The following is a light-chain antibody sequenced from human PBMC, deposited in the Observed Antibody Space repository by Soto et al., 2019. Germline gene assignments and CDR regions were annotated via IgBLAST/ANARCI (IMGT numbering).Light chain of an antibody. CDR3: QQYYITLWT. CDR1: QSVLYSSNNKNY. V-gene: IGKV4-1*01. Sequence: DIVMTQSPDSLAVSLGERATINCKSSQSVLYSSNNKNYLAWYQQKPGQPPKLLIYWASTRESGVPDRFSGSGSGTDFTLTISSLQAEDVAVYYCQQYYITLWTLGQGTKVDIK. CDR2: WAS. J-gene: IGKJ1*01.